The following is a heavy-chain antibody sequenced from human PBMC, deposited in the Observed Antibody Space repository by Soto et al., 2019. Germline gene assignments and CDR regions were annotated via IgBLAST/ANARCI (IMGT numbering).Heavy chain of an antibody. Sequence: PGGSLRLSCAASGLTFSSYGMHWVRQAPGKGLEWVAVISYDGSNKYYADSVKGRFTISRDNSKNTLYLQLNSLRAEDTAVYSCAKDEGAAAGTGLGYYYYGMDVWGQGTTLTVSS. J-gene: IGHJ6*02. CDR3: AKDEGAAAGTGLGYYYYGMDV. V-gene: IGHV3-30*18. CDR2: ISYDGSNK. D-gene: IGHD6-13*01. CDR1: GLTFSSYG.